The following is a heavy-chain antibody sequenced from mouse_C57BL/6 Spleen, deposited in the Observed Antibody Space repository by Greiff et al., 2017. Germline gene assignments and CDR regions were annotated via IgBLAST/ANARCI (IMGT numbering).Heavy chain of an antibody. V-gene: IGHV1-15*01. CDR2: IDPETGGT. D-gene: IGHD4-1*01. CDR1: GYTFTDYE. J-gene: IGHJ3*01. CDR3: TRWGPGGFAY. Sequence: HVQLKQSGAELVRPGASVTLSCKASGYTFTDYEMHWVKQTPVHGLEWIGAIDPETGGTAYNQTFKGKAILTADKSSSTAYMGLRSLTSEDSAVYYCTRWGPGGFAYWGQGTLVTVSA.